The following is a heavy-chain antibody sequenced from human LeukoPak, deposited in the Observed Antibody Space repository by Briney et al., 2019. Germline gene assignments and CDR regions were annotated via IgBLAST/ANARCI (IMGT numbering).Heavy chain of an antibody. CDR2: ITHSGST. D-gene: IGHD3-16*02. J-gene: IGHJ4*02. CDR3: ARSAYVWGSFRHSNAYYFDY. V-gene: IGHV4-39*07. CDR1: GDSISRSNYY. Sequence: SETLSLTCTVSGDSISRSNYYWGWIRQPPGKGLEWIGEITHSGSTNYNPSLKSRVTISLGTSKNQFSLNLNSVTAADTAVYYCARSAYVWGSFRHSNAYYFDYWGQGTLVTVSS.